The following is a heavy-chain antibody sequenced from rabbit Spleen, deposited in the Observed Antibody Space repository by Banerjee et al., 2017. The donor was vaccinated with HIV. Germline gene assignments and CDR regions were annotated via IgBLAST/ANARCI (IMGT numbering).Heavy chain of an antibody. CDR2: MNTRSGED. V-gene: IGHV1S45*01. D-gene: IGHD1-1*01. Sequence: QERLVESGGGLVKPEGSLKLSCTASGFSFSNKHVMCWVRQAPGKGLEWIACMNTRSGEDVYATWAKGRFTVSKTSSTTVTLQMTSLTAADTATYFCARDLPTVVGWNLSLWGQGTLVTVS. CDR3: ARDLPTVVGWNLSL. J-gene: IGHJ3*01. CDR1: GFSFSNKHV.